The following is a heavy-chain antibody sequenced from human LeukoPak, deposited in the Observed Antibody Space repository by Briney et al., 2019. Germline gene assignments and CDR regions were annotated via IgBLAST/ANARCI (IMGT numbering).Heavy chain of an antibody. CDR1: GFTFSSYA. V-gene: IGHV3-23*01. D-gene: IGHD6-6*01. J-gene: IGHJ5*02. CDR3: AKDGIAARRVAWFDP. Sequence: GGSLRLSCSASGFTFSSYAMSWVRQAPGKGLEWVSAISGSGGSTYYADSVKGRSTISRDNSKNTLYLQMNSLRAEDTAVYYCAKDGIAARRVAWFDPWGQGTLVTVSS. CDR2: ISGSGGST.